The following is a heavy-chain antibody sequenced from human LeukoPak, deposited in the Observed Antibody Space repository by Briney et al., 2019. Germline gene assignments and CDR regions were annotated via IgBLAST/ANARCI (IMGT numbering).Heavy chain of an antibody. CDR2: IYTSGST. D-gene: IGHD6-19*01. CDR1: GGSISSYY. CDR3: ARVWSDSSGSVAFDI. V-gene: IGHV4-4*07. J-gene: IGHJ3*02. Sequence: SETLSLTCTVSGGSISSYYWSWIRQPAGKGLEWIGRIYTSGSTNYNPSLKSRVTMSVDTSKNQFSLKLSSVTAADTAVYYCARVWSDSSGSVAFDIRGQGTMVTVSS.